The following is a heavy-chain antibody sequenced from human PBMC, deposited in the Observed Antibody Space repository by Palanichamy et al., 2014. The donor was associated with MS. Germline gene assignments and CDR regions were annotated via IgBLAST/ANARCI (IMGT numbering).Heavy chain of an antibody. Sequence: QVQLVQSGAEVEKPGASVKVSCKASGYTFTDSYIHWVRQAPGQGLEWMGWINPNSGATKYAQRFQGRVTMTRDTSISTAYMELSRLRSDDTAVYYCARDGGLITFFGVVKWCDPWGQGTLVTVSS. CDR3: ARDGGLITFFGVVKWCDP. D-gene: IGHD3-3*01. J-gene: IGHJ5*02. V-gene: IGHV1-2*02. CDR1: GYTFTDSY. CDR2: INPNSGAT.